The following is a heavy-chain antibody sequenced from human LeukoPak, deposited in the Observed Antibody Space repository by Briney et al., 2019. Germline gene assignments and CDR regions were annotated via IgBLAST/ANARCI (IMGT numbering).Heavy chain of an antibody. CDR1: GGSISSYY. J-gene: IGHJ5*01. Sequence: SETLSLTCTVFGGSISSYYWSWMRQPPGKGLEWIWYIDYSGSTNYNPSLKSRVTISVDTSKNQFSLKLRSVTSADTAVYYCAGHSSGATAHWFDSWGQGTLVTVSS. CDR3: AGHSSGATAHWFDS. V-gene: IGHV4-59*08. D-gene: IGHD1-26*01. CDR2: IDYSGST.